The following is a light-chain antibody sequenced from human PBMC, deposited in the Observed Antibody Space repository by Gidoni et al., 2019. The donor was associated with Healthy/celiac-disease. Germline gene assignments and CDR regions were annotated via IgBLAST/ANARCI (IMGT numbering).Light chain of an antibody. CDR3: QQYGGSPPT. Sequence: EIVLPQSPGTLSLSPGERATLSCRASQSVSSSYLAWYQQKPGQAPRLLIYGASSRATGIPDRFSGSGSGTDFTLTISRLEPEDFAVYYCQQYGGSPPTFGQXTKVESK. CDR2: GAS. V-gene: IGKV3-20*01. CDR1: QSVSSSY. J-gene: IGKJ1*01.